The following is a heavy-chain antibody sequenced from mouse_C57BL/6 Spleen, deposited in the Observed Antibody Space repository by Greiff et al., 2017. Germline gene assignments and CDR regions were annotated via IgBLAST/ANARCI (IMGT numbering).Heavy chain of an antibody. CDR2: IYPRSGNT. D-gene: IGHD1-1*01. J-gene: IGHJ4*01. Sequence: QVQLKQSGAELARPGASVKLSCKASGYTFTSYGISWVKQRTGQGLEWIGEIYPRSGNTYYNEKFKGKATLTADKSSSTADMELRSLTSEDAAVYVCARYIYGSSKYYYAMDYGGQGTSVTVSS. V-gene: IGHV1-81*01. CDR3: ARYIYGSSKYYYAMDY. CDR1: GYTFTSYG.